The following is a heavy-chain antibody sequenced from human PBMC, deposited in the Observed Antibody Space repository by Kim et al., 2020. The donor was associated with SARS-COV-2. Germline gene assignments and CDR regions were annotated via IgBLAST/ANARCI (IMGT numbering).Heavy chain of an antibody. V-gene: IGHV3-21*01. CDR2: ISSSSSYI. Sequence: GGSLRLSCAASGFTFSSYSMNWVRQAPRKGLEWVSSISSSSSYIYYADSVKGRFTISRDNAKNSLYLQMNSLRAEDTAVYYCARAPPYSSSSLAFDIWGQGTMVTVSS. J-gene: IGHJ3*02. CDR3: ARAPPYSSSSLAFDI. D-gene: IGHD6-6*01. CDR1: GFTFSSYS.